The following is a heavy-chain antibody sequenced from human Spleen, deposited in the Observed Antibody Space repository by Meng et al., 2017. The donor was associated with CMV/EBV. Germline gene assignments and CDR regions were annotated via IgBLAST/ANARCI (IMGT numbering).Heavy chain of an antibody. CDR1: VFTVSTNY. CDR2: IYSDGTT. Sequence: LSCAASVFTVSTNYMKWVRQAPGKGLEWVSAIYSDGTTYHADSVKGRFTISRDNSKNTLFLQMNSLRVEDTAVYYCARDDPGQEFDYWGQGSLVTVSS. CDR3: ARDDPGQEFDY. J-gene: IGHJ4*02. V-gene: IGHV3-53*01.